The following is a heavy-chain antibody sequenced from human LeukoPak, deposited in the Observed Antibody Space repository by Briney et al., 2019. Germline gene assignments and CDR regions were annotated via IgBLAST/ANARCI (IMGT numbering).Heavy chain of an antibody. Sequence: GGSLRLSCAASGFTFSSYAMSWVRQAPGKGLEWVSAISGSGGSTYYADSVKGRFTISRDNSKNTLYLQMNSLRAEDTAVYYCAKLLSAYYDILTGYYFVGYFQHWGQGTLVTVSS. V-gene: IGHV3-23*01. D-gene: IGHD3-9*01. J-gene: IGHJ1*01. CDR3: AKLLSAYYDILTGYYFVGYFQH. CDR1: GFTFSSYA. CDR2: ISGSGGST.